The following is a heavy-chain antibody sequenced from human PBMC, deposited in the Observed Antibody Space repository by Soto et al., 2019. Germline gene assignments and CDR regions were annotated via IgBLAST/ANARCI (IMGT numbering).Heavy chain of an antibody. CDR1: GGSISRGGFY. CDR3: AMSQVRGLTNRFDS. D-gene: IGHD3-10*01. CDR2: INYTGTT. V-gene: IGHV4-31*03. J-gene: IGHJ4*02. Sequence: SETLSLTCTVSGGSISRGGFYWTWIRQGQGKGLEWIGYINYTGTTYYSASLKSRLSISMETSNNQFYLRMTSVTAADTADDDFAMSQVRGLTNRFDSWGQGTLVTVSS.